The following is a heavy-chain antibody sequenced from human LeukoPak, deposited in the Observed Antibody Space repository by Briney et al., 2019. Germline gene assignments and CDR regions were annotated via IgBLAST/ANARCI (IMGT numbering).Heavy chain of an antibody. CDR2: ISGSGGST. Sequence: PGGSLRLSCAASGFTFSSYAMSWVRQAPGKGLEWVSAISGSGGSTYYADSVKGRFTISRDNSKNTLYLQMNSLRAEDTAVYYCATRSGYSGSWYPQWGQGTLVTVSS. CDR1: GFTFSSYA. D-gene: IGHD6-13*01. V-gene: IGHV3-23*01. CDR3: ATRSGYSGSWYPQ. J-gene: IGHJ4*02.